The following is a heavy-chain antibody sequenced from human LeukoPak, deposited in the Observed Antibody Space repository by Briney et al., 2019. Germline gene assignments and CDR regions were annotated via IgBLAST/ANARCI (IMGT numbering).Heavy chain of an antibody. D-gene: IGHD3-22*01. CDR1: GFTFSSYS. V-gene: IGHV3-21*01. CDR3: ARGEVDYCDSKPPCF. J-gene: IGHJ4*02. CDR2: ISSSSSYI. Sequence: GGSLRLSCAASGFTFSSYSMNWVRQAPGKGLEWVSSISSSSSYIYYADSVKGRFTISRDNAKNSLYLQMNSLRAEDTAVYYCARGEVDYCDSKPPCFWGQGTLVTVSS.